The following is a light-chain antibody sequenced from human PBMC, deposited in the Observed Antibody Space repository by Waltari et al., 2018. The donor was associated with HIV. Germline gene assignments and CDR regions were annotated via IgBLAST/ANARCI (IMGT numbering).Light chain of an antibody. Sequence: SYVLTQPPSVSVAPGKTARITCGGNNIGSKSVHWYQQKPGQAPVLVIYYDSDRPSGIPERFSGSNSGNTATLTISRVEAGDEVDYYCQVWDSSSDTYVFGTGTKVTVL. J-gene: IGLJ1*01. CDR3: QVWDSSSDTYV. V-gene: IGLV3-21*04. CDR2: YDS. CDR1: NIGSKS.